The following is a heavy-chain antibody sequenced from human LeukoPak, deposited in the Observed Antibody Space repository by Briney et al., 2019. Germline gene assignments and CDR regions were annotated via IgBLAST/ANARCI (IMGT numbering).Heavy chain of an antibody. CDR1: GGSISSSGYY. D-gene: IGHD3-22*01. V-gene: IGHV4-39*01. CDR3: ARGPLAYDSSGYYYYWYFDL. Sequence: SETLSLTCTVSGGSISSSGYYWGWIRQPPEKGLEWIGSLFYTGTTNYNPSLESRVTMSVDTSKNQFSLKLSSVTAADTAVYYCARGPLAYDSSGYYYYWYFDLWGRGTLVTVSS. J-gene: IGHJ2*01. CDR2: LFYTGTT.